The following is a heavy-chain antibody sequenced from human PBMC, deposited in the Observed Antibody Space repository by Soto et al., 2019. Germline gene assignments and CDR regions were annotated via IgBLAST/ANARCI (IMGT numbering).Heavy chain of an antibody. CDR2: INAGNGNT. Sequence: ASVKVSCKASGYTFTGYAMHWVRQAPGQRLEWMGWINAGNGNTKYSQKFQGRVTITRDTSASTAYMELSSLRSEDTAVYYCAKEIAAAGKPTFDYWGQGTLVTVSS. V-gene: IGHV1-3*01. CDR1: GYTFTGYA. J-gene: IGHJ4*02. D-gene: IGHD6-13*01. CDR3: AKEIAAAGKPTFDY.